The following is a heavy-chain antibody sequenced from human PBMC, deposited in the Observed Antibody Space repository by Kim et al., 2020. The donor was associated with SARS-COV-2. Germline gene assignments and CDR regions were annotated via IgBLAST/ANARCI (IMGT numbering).Heavy chain of an antibody. CDR3: ARRNLAARYGMDV. CDR1: GGSISSSNW. D-gene: IGHD6-25*01. CDR2: IYHSGST. J-gene: IGHJ6*02. Sequence: SETLSLTCAVSGGSISSSNWWSWVRQPPGKGLEWIGEIYHSGSTNYNPSLKSRVTISVDKSKNQFSLKLSSVTAADTAVYYCARRNLAARYGMDVWGQGTTVTVSS. V-gene: IGHV4-4*02.